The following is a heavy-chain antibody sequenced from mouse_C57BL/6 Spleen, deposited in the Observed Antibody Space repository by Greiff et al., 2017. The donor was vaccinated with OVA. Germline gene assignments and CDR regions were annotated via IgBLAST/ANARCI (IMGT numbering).Heavy chain of an antibody. CDR1: GFTFSSYA. Sequence: EVQRVESGGGLVKPGGSLKLSCAASGFTFSSYAMSWVRQTPEKRLEWVATISDGGSYTYYPDNVKGRFTISRDNAKNNLYLQMSHLKSEDTAMYYCAREIHYGSSFDYWGQGTTLTVSS. V-gene: IGHV5-4*01. CDR2: ISDGGSYT. CDR3: AREIHYGSSFDY. D-gene: IGHD1-1*01. J-gene: IGHJ2*01.